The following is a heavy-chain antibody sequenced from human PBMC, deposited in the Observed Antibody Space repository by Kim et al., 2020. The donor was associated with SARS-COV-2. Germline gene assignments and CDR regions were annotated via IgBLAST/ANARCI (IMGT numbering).Heavy chain of an antibody. J-gene: IGHJ6*02. CDR1: GFTFSNAW. CDR3: TTVRRGWLQLSYYGMDV. V-gene: IGHV3-15*01. CDR2: IKSKTDGGTT. D-gene: IGHD5-12*01. Sequence: GGSLRLSCAASGFTFSNAWMSWVRQAPGKGLEWVGRIKSKTDGGTTDYAAPVKGRFTISRDDSKNTLYLQMNSLKTEDTAVYYCTTVRRGWLQLSYYGMDVWGQGTTVTVSS.